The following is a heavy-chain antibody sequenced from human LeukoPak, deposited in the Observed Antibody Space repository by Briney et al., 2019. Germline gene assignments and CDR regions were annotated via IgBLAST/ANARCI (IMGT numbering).Heavy chain of an antibody. J-gene: IGHJ6*02. CDR1: GFTVSSNY. CDR2: FYSGGST. Sequence: GGSLRLSCAASGFTVSSNYMGWVRQAPGKGLEWVSVFYSGGSTYYADSVKGRFTISRHNSNNTLYLQMNSLRADDTAVYYCARYSSSYAMDVWGQGTTVTVSS. V-gene: IGHV3-53*04. D-gene: IGHD3-22*01. CDR3: ARYSSSYAMDV.